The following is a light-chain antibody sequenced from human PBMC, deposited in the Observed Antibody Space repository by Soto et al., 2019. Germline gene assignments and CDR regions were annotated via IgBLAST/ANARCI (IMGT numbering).Light chain of an antibody. CDR1: QSTDSSS. CDR2: GAS. J-gene: IGKJ3*01. CDR3: QKYGGSPLVT. Sequence: EVVLTQSPGTLSLSPGERATLSCRASQSTDSSSLAWYQQTPGQTPRLLIYGASTRATGVSDRFSGSGSGTPFTPSISRLEPEDFGVYYCQKYGGSPLVTFGPGTKVEVK. V-gene: IGKV3-20*01.